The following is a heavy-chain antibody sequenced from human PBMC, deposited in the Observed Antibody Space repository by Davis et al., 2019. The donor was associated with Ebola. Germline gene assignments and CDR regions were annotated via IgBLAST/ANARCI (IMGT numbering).Heavy chain of an antibody. J-gene: IGHJ4*02. V-gene: IGHV1-69*13. D-gene: IGHD1-1*01. Sequence: SVKVSCKASGGTFSSYAISWVRQAPGQGLEWMGGIIPIFGTANYAQNFQGRVTITADESSSTVYMELSSLRFEDTAVYYCARGWGLEPQEHYFNYWGQGTLVTVSS. CDR3: ARGWGLEPQEHYFNY. CDR1: GGTFSSYA. CDR2: IIPIFGTA.